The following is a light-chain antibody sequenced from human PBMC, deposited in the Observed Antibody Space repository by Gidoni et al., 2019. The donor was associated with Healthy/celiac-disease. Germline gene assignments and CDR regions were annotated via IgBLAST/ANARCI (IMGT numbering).Light chain of an antibody. CDR1: QSVSSY. CDR3: QQRSNWPPSLG. CDR2: DAS. Sequence: EIGLTQSPATLSLSPGERATLSCRASQSVSSYLAWYQQKPGQAPRLLIYDASNRATGIPARFSGSGSGTDFTLTISSLEPEDFAVYYCQQRSNWPPSLGFGGGTKVEIK. V-gene: IGKV3-11*01. J-gene: IGKJ4*01.